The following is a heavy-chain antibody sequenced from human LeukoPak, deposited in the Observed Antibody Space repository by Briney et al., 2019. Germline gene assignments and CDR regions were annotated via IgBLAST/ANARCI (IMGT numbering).Heavy chain of an antibody. Sequence: PSETLSLTCTVSGGSISSYYWSWIRQPPGKGLEWMGYIYYSGSTNYNPSLKSRVTISADTSKNQFSLKLSSVTAADTAVYYCARSIAAQYYYYGMDVWGQGTTVTVSS. J-gene: IGHJ6*02. D-gene: IGHD6-6*01. CDR2: IYYSGST. CDR1: GGSISSYY. CDR3: ARSIAAQYYYYGMDV. V-gene: IGHV4-59*01.